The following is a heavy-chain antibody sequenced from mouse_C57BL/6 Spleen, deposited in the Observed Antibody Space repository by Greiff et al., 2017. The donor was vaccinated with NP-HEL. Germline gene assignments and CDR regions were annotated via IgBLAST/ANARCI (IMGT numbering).Heavy chain of an antibody. Sequence: EVQLQQSGPELVKPGASVKISCKASGYTFTDYYMNWVKQSHGKSLEWIGDINPNNGGTSYNQKFKGKATLTVDKSSSTAYMELRSLTSEDSAVYYCARPMITTGSYYYAMDYWGQGTSVTVSS. CDR2: INPNNGGT. CDR1: GYTFTDYY. CDR3: ARPMITTGSYYYAMDY. J-gene: IGHJ4*01. V-gene: IGHV1-26*01. D-gene: IGHD1-1*01.